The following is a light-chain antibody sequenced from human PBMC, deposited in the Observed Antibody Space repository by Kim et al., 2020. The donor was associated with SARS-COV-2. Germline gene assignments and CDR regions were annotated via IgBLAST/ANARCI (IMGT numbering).Light chain of an antibody. CDR3: QQSYIAPIT. Sequence: ASSGDRITFTCRESQTISSALNWYQQQPGKAPKLLIYGASILQRGFPSRFSGSGSGKDFTLTISSLQPEDFATYYCQQSYIAPITFGQGTRLEIK. CDR2: GAS. V-gene: IGKV1-39*01. CDR1: QTISSA. J-gene: IGKJ5*01.